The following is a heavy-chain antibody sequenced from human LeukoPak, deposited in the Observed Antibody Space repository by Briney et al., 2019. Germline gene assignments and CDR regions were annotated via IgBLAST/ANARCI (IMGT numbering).Heavy chain of an antibody. Sequence: GGSLRLSCAASGFTISNYNMNWVRQAPGKGLEWAASISRSNNFIFYGDSVKGRFTISRDNAKNSLYLQMNNVRPEDTAMYYCATLGVAGEGADYWGQGTLVTVSS. CDR1: GFTISNYN. D-gene: IGHD6-19*01. CDR2: ISRSNNFI. V-gene: IGHV3-21*01. CDR3: ATLGVAGEGADY. J-gene: IGHJ4*02.